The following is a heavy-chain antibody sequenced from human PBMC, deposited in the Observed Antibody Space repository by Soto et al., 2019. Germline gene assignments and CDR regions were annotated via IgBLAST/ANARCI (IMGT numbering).Heavy chain of an antibody. Sequence: PSETLSLTCAVYGGSFSGYYWSWIRQPPGKGLEWIGEINHSGSTNYNPSLKSRVTISVDTSKNQFSLKLSSVTAADTAVYYCARRKMVRGIYWGQGTLVTVSS. CDR3: ARRKMVRGIY. J-gene: IGHJ4*02. CDR1: GGSFSGYY. V-gene: IGHV4-34*01. CDR2: INHSGST. D-gene: IGHD3-10*01.